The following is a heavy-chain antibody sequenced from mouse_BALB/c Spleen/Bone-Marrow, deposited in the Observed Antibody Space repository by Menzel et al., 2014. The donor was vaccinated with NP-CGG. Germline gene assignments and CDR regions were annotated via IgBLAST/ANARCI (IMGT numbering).Heavy chain of an antibody. CDR1: GYTFTDNW. J-gene: IGHJ4*01. Sequence: QVQLQHSGAELGMPGASVKMSCKASGYTFTDNWIYWVKQRPGQGLEWIGAIDTSDSYTNYNQKFMGKASLPVDASSSTAYMQVSSLASDDSAVYYCARGGHDFSWDYWGQGTSVTVSS. CDR2: IDTSDSYT. D-gene: IGHD2-4*01. CDR3: ARGGHDFSWDY. V-gene: IGHV1-69*01.